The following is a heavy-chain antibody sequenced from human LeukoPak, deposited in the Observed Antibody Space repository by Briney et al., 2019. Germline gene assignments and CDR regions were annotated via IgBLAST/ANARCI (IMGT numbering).Heavy chain of an antibody. CDR1: AFTFTNYV. V-gene: IGHV3-30*01. D-gene: IGHD3-10*01. Sequence: GRSLTLSCATSAFTFTNYVMHWVRQAQNKGLEWVAVISIDGTIKIYADSVRGRFTISRDNSKNTVSLQMNSLRPEDTAVYYCARDHRAGVPDYMDYWGQGTPVTVSS. CDR2: ISIDGTIK. J-gene: IGHJ4*02. CDR3: ARDHRAGVPDYMDY.